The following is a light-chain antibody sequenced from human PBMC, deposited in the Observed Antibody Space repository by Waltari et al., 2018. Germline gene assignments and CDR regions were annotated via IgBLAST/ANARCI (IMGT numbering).Light chain of an antibody. CDR1: SLNIGAHYD. CDR2: GNS. V-gene: IGLV1-40*01. J-gene: IGLJ3*02. CDR3: QSYDSGLSGWV. Sequence: QSLLTQPPSASGAPGPRITISRTECSLNIGAHYDLHWYRQLPGTAPKLLIYGNSNRPSGVPDRFSGSRSGTSASLAITGLQAEDEADYYCQSYDSGLSGWVFGGGTKLTVL.